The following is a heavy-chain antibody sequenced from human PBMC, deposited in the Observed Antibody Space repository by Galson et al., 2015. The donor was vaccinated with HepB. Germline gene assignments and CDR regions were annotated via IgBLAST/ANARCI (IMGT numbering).Heavy chain of an antibody. D-gene: IGHD2/OR15-2a*01. CDR3: AISPPSYYYMDG. Sequence: SVKVSCKASGYTFTGYYIHWVRQAPGQGLEWVGWINPDTGGTDYAPKFQGRVTVTRVTSSSTAHMDLTRLTSDDRAVYYCAISPPSYYYMDGWGKGTTVTVSS. V-gene: IGHV1-2*02. CDR2: INPDTGGT. J-gene: IGHJ6*03. CDR1: GYTFTGYY.